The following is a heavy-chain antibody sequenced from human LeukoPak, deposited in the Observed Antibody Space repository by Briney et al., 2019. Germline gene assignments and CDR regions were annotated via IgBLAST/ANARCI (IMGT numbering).Heavy chain of an antibody. V-gene: IGHV3-23*01. CDR3: AKDEYSSSWYSIH. CDR2: ISGSGGST. D-gene: IGHD6-13*01. J-gene: IGHJ4*02. Sequence: TGGSLRLSCAASGFTFSSYAMSWVRQAPGKGLEWVSAISGSGGSTYYADSAKGRFTISRDNSKNTLYLQMNSLRAEDTAVYYCAKDEYSSSWYSIHWGQGTLVTVSS. CDR1: GFTFSSYA.